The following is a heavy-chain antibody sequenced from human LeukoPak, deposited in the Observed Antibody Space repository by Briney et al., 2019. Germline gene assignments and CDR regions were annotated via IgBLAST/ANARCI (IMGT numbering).Heavy chain of an antibody. D-gene: IGHD6-13*01. V-gene: IGHV1-2*02. CDR2: INPNSGGT. CDR3: ARDLGGGLYSSSWPKEVYFDY. J-gene: IGHJ4*02. Sequence: ASVKVSCKASGYTFTGYYMHWVRQAPGQGLEWMGWINPNSGGTNYAQKFQGRVTMTRDTSISTAYMELSRLRSDDTAVYYCARDLGGGLYSSSWPKEVYFDYWGQGTLVTVSS. CDR1: GYTFTGYY.